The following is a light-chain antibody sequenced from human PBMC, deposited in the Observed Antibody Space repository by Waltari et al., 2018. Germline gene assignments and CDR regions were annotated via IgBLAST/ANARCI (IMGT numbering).Light chain of an antibody. CDR3: NSYTGSSSWV. V-gene: IGLV2-14*01. CDR1: SSDVGFYNY. CDR2: DGR. Sequence: QSALTQPASVSGSPGQSITISCTGTSSDVGFYNYVSWYQQHPGKAPKLISYDGRERHSGVSERFSGSKSGNTASLTISGLQAEDEADYYCNSYTGSSSWVFGGGTKLAVL. J-gene: IGLJ3*02.